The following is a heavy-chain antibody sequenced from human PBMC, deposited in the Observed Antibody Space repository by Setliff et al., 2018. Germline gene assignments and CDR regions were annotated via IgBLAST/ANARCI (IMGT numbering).Heavy chain of an antibody. CDR1: GGSISSSSYY. J-gene: IGHJ4*02. CDR2: IYYSGST. V-gene: IGHV4-39*01. CDR3: ARRRGIDDY. Sequence: PSETLSLTCTVSGGSISSSSYYWGWIRQPPGKGPEWIGSIYYSGSTYYNPSLKSRVTISVDTSKNQFSLKLGSVTAADTAVYYCARRRGIDDYWGQGTLVTVSS.